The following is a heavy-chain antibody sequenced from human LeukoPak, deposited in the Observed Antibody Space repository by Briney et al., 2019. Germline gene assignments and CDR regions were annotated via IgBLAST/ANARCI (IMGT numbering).Heavy chain of an antibody. Sequence: SETLSLTCTVSGGSISSYYWSWVRQPPGKGLEWIGYIYYSGSTNYNPSRKSRVTISVDTSKNQFSLKLSSVTAADTAVYYCARDRVVVVAATGYYYYYGMDVWGQGTTVTVSS. J-gene: IGHJ6*02. CDR3: ARDRVVVVAATGYYYYYGMDV. V-gene: IGHV4-59*01. CDR1: GGSISSYY. CDR2: IYYSGST. D-gene: IGHD2-15*01.